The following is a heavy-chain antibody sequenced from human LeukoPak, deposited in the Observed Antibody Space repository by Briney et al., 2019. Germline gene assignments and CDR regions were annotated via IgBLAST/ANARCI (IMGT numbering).Heavy chain of an antibody. V-gene: IGHV1-18*01. CDR2: ISANNGNT. D-gene: IGHD3-3*01. CDR3: ARDTDFWSGYYTGFDY. Sequence: ASVKVSCKASGYTFTSYCISWVRQAPGQGLEWMGWISANNGNTNYAQKLQGRVTMTTDTSTRTDYMELRSLRSDDTAVYYCARDTDFWSGYYTGFDYWGQGTLVTVSS. J-gene: IGHJ4*02. CDR1: GYTFTSYC.